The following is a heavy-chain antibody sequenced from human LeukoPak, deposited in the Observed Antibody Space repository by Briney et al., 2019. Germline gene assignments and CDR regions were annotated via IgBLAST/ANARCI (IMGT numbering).Heavy chain of an antibody. V-gene: IGHV3-7*03. CDR3: ARGDFNGWSSNWFDT. J-gene: IGHJ5*01. CDR1: GFTFSSYW. Sequence: GGSLRLSCAASGFTFSSYWMSWVRQAPGKGLEWVANIKEDGNDKYYVYSVKGRFTISRDNAKNSLYLQMNGLKAEDTAVYYCARGDFNGWSSNWFDTWGQGTLVTVSS. D-gene: IGHD6-19*01. CDR2: IKEDGNDK.